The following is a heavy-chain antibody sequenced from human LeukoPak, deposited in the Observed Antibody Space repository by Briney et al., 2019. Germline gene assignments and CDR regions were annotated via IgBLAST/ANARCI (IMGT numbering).Heavy chain of an antibody. CDR3: ARSQIPLGTWYFDL. J-gene: IGHJ2*01. D-gene: IGHD1-14*01. CDR2: IIPILGIA. V-gene: IGHV1-69*02. Sequence: SVKVSCRASGYTFSDYYIHWVRQAPGQGLEWMGRIIPILGIANYAQKFQGRVTITADKSTSTAYMELSSLRSEDTAVYYCARSQIPLGTWYFDLWGRGTLVTVSS. CDR1: GYTFSDYY.